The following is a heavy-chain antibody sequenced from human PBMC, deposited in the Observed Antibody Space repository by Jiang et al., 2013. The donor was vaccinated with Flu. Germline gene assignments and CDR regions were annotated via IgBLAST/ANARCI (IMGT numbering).Heavy chain of an antibody. V-gene: IGHV4-39*01. D-gene: IGHD4/OR15-4a*01. CDR1: GVSIKTSGFF. CDR2: VFPGNT. CDR3: ARPQNSMVAAGNFDV. J-gene: IGHJ3*01. Sequence: PGLVKPSETLSLTCTVSGVSIKTSGFFWGWIRQSPGKGLEWIGSVFPGNTFYNPSFKSRAFMSGDSSENQVSLSLRSVTAEDTGVYYCARPQNSMVAAGNFDVWGPGTMVTVS.